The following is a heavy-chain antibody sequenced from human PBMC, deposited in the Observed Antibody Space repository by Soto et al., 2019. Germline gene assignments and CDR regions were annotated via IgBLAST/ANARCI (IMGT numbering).Heavy chain of an antibody. D-gene: IGHD2-8*01. CDR1: GYTFTSYA. CDR3: ASPYCTNGVCYYYYGIDV. J-gene: IGHJ6*02. V-gene: IGHV1-3*01. Sequence: ASVKVSCKASGYTFTSYAMHWVRQAPGQRLEWMGWINAGNGNTKYSQKFQGRVTITRDTSACTAYMELSSLRSEDAAVYYCASPYCTNGVCYYYYGIDVGGQGNTVTV. CDR2: INAGNGNT.